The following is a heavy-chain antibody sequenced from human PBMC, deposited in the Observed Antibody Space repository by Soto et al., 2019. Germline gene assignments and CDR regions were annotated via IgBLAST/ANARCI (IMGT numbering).Heavy chain of an antibody. D-gene: IGHD6-19*01. V-gene: IGHV3-73*02. J-gene: IGHJ4*02. CDR1: GFTFSGSG. Sequence: EVQLVESGGGVVQPGGSLKLSCAASGFTFSGSGIHWVRQASGKGLEWVGRIRTKTNNYATAYAASVKGRFTISRVDSKSMAYLQMNSLKTEDTAVYYCTAMAGIDYWGQGTLVTVSS. CDR2: IRTKTNNYAT. CDR3: TAMAGIDY.